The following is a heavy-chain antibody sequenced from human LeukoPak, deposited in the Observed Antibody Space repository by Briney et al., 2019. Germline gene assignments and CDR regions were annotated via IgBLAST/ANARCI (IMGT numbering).Heavy chain of an antibody. CDR3: ARDRGFYYDSSGYPTYYFDY. Sequence: PGGSLRFSCAASGFTFSSYGMHWVRQAPGKGLEWVAVIWYDGSNKYYADSVKGRFTISRDNSKNTLYLQMNSLRAEDTAVYYCARDRGFYYDSSGYPTYYFDYWGQGTLVTVSS. J-gene: IGHJ4*02. D-gene: IGHD3-22*01. CDR1: GFTFSSYG. CDR2: IWYDGSNK. V-gene: IGHV3-33*01.